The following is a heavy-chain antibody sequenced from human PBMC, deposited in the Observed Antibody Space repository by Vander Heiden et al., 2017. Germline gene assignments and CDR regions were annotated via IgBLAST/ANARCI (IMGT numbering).Heavy chain of an antibody. CDR1: GGSISSSSCC. D-gene: IGHD3-10*01. V-gene: IGHV4-39*01. J-gene: IGHJ4*02. CDR2: IYYSGST. Sequence: QLQLQESAPGLVKPSETPSLTGTVSGGSISSSSCCWGWIRQPPGKGLEWIGSIYYSGSTYYNPSIKSRVTISVDTSKNQFSLKLSSVTAADTAVYYCARSGSGIHDYWGQGTLVTVSS. CDR3: ARSGSGIHDY.